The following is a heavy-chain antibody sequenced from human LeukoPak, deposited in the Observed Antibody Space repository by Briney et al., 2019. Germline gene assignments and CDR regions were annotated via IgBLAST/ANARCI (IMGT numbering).Heavy chain of an antibody. CDR2: FDPEDGET. CDR3: ATNDPYDSSGYYLGY. Sequence: ASVKVSCKVSGYTLTELSMHWVRQAPGKGLEWMGGFDPEDGETIYAQKFQGRVTMTEDTSTDTAYMEPSSLRSEDTAVYYCATNDPYDSSGYYLGYWGQGTLVTVSS. D-gene: IGHD3-22*01. V-gene: IGHV1-24*01. J-gene: IGHJ4*02. CDR1: GYTLTELS.